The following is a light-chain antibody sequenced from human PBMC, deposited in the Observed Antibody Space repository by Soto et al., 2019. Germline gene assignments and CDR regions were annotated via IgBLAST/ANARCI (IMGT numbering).Light chain of an antibody. CDR1: SSDVGGYKY. J-gene: IGLJ1*01. V-gene: IGLV2-14*03. CDR2: DVS. CDR3: SSYTSSSSYV. Sequence: QSALTQPVSVSGSPGQSITISCTGTSSDVGGYKYVSWYQQHPGKAPKLMIYDVSNRPSGVSNRFSGSKSGNTASLTISGLQSEDEADYYCSSYTSSSSYVFGSGTKLTVL.